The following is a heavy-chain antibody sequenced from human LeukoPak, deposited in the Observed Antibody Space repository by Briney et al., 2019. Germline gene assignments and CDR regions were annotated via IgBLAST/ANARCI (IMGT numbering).Heavy chain of an antibody. J-gene: IGHJ6*02. CDR2: ISYDGSNK. Sequence: PGGSLRLPCAASGFTFSSYGMHWVRQAPGKGLEWVAVISYDGSNKYYADSVKGRFTISRDNSKNALYLQMNSLRAEDTAVYYCAKDRPDILTVDYYYYYGMDVWGQGTTVTVSS. D-gene: IGHD3-9*01. CDR3: AKDRPDILTVDYYYYYGMDV. V-gene: IGHV3-30*18. CDR1: GFTFSSYG.